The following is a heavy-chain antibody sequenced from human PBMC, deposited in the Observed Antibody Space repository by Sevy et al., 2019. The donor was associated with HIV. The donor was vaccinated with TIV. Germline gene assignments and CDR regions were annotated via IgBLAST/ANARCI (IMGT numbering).Heavy chain of an antibody. J-gene: IGHJ3*02. CDR3: ARVDTTVVTSDAFDI. D-gene: IGHD4-17*01. CDR1: GFTFSSYW. Sequence: GGSLRLSCAASGFTFSSYWMSWVRQAPGKGLEWVANIKQDGSEKYYVDSVKGRFTISRDNAKNSLYLQMNSLRAEDTAVYYCARVDTTVVTSDAFDIWGQVTMVTVSS. CDR2: IKQDGSEK. V-gene: IGHV3-7*03.